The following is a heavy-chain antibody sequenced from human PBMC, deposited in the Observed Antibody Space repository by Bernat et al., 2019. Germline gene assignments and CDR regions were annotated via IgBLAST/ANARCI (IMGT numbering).Heavy chain of an antibody. Sequence: QVQLVESGGGLVKPGGSLRLSCAASGFTFSDYCMSWIRQAPGKGLEWVSYISSSSSYTNYADSVKGRFTISRDNAKNSLYLQMNSLRAEDTAVYYCARGHSPYDAFDIWGQGTMVTVSS. J-gene: IGHJ3*02. V-gene: IGHV3-11*06. CDR2: ISSSSSYT. CDR3: ARGHSPYDAFDI. CDR1: GFTFSDYC. D-gene: IGHD5-18*01.